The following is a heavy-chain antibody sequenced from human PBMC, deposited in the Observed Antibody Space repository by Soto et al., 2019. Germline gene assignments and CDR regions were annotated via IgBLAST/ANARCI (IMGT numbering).Heavy chain of an antibody. CDR1: GFTFSSYA. D-gene: IGHD2-15*01. CDR3: AKRNLVVRPPFDY. J-gene: IGHJ4*02. V-gene: IGHV3-23*01. CDR2: ISGSGGGI. Sequence: EVQLLESGGGLVQPGGSLRLSCAASGFTFSSYAMSWVRQAPGTGLEWVSTISGSGGGIYYADSVKGRFTISRDNSKNTLDLQMNSLIAEDTAVYYCAKRNLVVRPPFDYWGQGTLGTVSS.